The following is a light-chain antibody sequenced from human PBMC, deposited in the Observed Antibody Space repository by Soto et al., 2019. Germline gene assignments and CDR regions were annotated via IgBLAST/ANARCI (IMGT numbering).Light chain of an antibody. CDR3: NSYTSASTYV. Sequence: QSVLTQPASVSGSPGQSITIFCTGTSSDIGIYNFVSWHQQHPGKAPKLMIYNVYSRPSGVSSRFSGSKSGNTASLTISWLQAEDEADYYCNSYTSASTYVFGTGTKLTVL. CDR2: NVY. CDR1: SSDIGIYNF. V-gene: IGLV2-14*03. J-gene: IGLJ1*01.